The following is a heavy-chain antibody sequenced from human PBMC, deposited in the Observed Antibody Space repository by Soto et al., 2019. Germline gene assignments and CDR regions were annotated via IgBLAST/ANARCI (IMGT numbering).Heavy chain of an antibody. Sequence: PSETLSLTCTVSGGSVSNSSHYWTWIRQPPGKGLEWIGYVYYTGSTNYNPSLHSRVTISVDTSKNQFSLTLSSVTAADTAVYYCVRDGTKTLRDWFDPWGQGISVTVSS. D-gene: IGHD1-1*01. CDR3: VRDGTKTLRDWFDP. J-gene: IGHJ5*02. CDR2: VYYTGST. CDR1: GGSVSNSSHY. V-gene: IGHV4-61*01.